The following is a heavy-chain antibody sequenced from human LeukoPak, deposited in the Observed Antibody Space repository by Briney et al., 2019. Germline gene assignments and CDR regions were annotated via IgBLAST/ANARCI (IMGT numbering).Heavy chain of an antibody. V-gene: IGHV5-51*01. CDR1: GYRFINYW. D-gene: IGHD2-2*01. Sequence: GESLKISCKGSGYRFINYWIGWVRQMPGKGLEGMGIIFPDDSDTRYSPSCQGQVTISADKYITTAYLQWSSLTASDPAMYYCAIGGDSTTSCYRCFNYSGQGTLVTVSS. CDR2: IFPDDSDT. J-gene: IGHJ4*02. CDR3: AIGGDSTTSCYRCFNY.